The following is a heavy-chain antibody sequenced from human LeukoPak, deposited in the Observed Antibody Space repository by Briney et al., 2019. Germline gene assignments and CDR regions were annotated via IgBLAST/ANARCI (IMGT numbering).Heavy chain of an antibody. J-gene: IGHJ1*01. CDR2: ISGSVGYT. Sequence: GGSLRLSCAASGFTVSSNYMSWVRQAPGKGLEWVSTISGSVGYTSYADSVKGRFTISRDTSESTLYLHMSSLRAEDTAIYYCASVVRSYYDKGGYIAWGPKARPYAEYLQYWGQGTRVTVSS. D-gene: IGHD3-22*01. CDR1: GFTVSSNY. V-gene: IGHV3-23*01. CDR3: ASVVRSYYDKGGYIAWGPKARPYAEYLQY.